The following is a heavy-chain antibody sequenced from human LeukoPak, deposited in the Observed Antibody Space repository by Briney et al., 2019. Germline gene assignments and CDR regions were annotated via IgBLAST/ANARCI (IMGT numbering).Heavy chain of an antibody. Sequence: PSETLSLTCAVYGGSFSGYYWGWIRQPPGKGLEWIGSINYSGSTYYNPSLKSRVTISVDTSKNQCSLKLSSVTAADTAVYYCARRRFVRGPDVVNPFDYWGQGTLVTVSS. D-gene: IGHD2-8*01. J-gene: IGHJ4*02. V-gene: IGHV4-34*01. CDR2: INYSGST. CDR3: ARRRFVRGPDVVNPFDY. CDR1: GGSFSGYY.